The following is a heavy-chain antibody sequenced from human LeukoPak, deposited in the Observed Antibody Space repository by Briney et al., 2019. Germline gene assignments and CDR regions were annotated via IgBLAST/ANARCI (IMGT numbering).Heavy chain of an antibody. CDR2: IYRSGST. D-gene: IGHD4-17*01. Sequence: SETLSLTCAVSGGSISRSNWWSWVRQPPGKGLEWIGEIYRSGSTNYNPSLKSRVNISVDKSKNQFSLKLSSVTAADTAVYYCARALTTVTQYYFDYWGQGTLVTVSS. CDR1: GGSISRSNW. J-gene: IGHJ4*02. V-gene: IGHV4-4*02. CDR3: ARALTTVTQYYFDY.